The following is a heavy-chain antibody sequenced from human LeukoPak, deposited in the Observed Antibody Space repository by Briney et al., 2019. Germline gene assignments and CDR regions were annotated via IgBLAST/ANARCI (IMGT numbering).Heavy chain of an antibody. J-gene: IGHJ3*02. V-gene: IGHV3-74*01. Sequence: PGGSLRLSCAASGFSFSTYWMHWARQAPGEGLVWVSLIETDGSTTKYADSVKGRFTISRDNARNTLYLQMNSLRAEDTALYYCAKDIGVLYAFDIWGQGTMVTVSS. D-gene: IGHD3-3*01. CDR2: IETDGSTT. CDR1: GFSFSTYW. CDR3: AKDIGVLYAFDI.